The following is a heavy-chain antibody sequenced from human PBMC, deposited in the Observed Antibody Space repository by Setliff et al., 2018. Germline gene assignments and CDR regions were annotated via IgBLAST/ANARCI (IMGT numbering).Heavy chain of an antibody. CDR3: ARESRYYYDNLGTLDY. CDR1: GGSISSGDYY. V-gene: IGHV4-30-4*08. D-gene: IGHD3-22*01. CDR2: IYSSGST. Sequence: PSETLSLTCTVSGGSISSGDYYWSWVRQPPGKGLEWIGYIYSSGSTYYNPSLKSRVSTSVDTSKNQFSLKLSSVTAADTAVHYCARESRYYYDNLGTLDYWGQGTLVTVSS. J-gene: IGHJ4*02.